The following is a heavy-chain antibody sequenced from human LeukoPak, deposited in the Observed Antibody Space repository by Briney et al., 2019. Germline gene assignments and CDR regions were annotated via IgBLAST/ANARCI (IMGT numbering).Heavy chain of an antibody. D-gene: IGHD2-15*01. CDR3: ARHNVAATLFDY. Sequence: SQTLSLTCTVSGGSISSGDYYWSWIRQPPGKGLEWIGSMYYSGTTYYNPSLKSRVTIFVGTSKNQFSLKLSSVTAADTAVYYCARHNVAATLFDYWGQGTLVTVSS. V-gene: IGHV4-30-2*03. CDR2: MYYSGTT. CDR1: GGSISSGDYY. J-gene: IGHJ4*02.